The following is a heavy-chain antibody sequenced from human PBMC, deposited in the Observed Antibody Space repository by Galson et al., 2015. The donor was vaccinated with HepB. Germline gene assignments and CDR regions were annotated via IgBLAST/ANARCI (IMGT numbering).Heavy chain of an antibody. J-gene: IGHJ4*02. CDR2: ISSSSSYI. CDR3: ASQYYDFWSGYLYPIPLDY. D-gene: IGHD3-3*01. Sequence: SLRLSCAASGFTFSSYSMNWVRQAPGKGLEWVSSISSSSSYIYYADSVKGRFTISRDNAKNSLYLQMNSLRAEDTAVYYCASQYYDFWSGYLYPIPLDYWGQGTLVTVSS. V-gene: IGHV3-21*01. CDR1: GFTFSSYS.